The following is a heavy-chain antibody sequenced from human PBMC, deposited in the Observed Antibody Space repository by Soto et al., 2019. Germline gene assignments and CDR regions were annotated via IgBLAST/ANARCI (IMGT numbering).Heavy chain of an antibody. V-gene: IGHV3-30-3*01. J-gene: IGHJ4*02. D-gene: IGHD3-16*01. CDR3: AKTPGVITVITSFDH. CDR1: GFTFSSYA. CDR2: ISYDGSNK. Sequence: LRLSCAASGFTFSSYAMHWVRQAPGKGLEWVAVISYDGSNKYYADSVKGRFTISRDNSKNTLYLQMNSLRAEGTAVYYCAKTPGVITVITSFDHWGQGTPVTVSS.